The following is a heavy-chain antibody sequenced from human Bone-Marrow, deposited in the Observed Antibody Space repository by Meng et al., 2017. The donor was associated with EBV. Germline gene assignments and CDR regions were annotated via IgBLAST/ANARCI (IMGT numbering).Heavy chain of an antibody. CDR1: GGTFRSDA. CDR2: LIPMSDAP. D-gene: IGHD3-10*01. J-gene: IGHJ4*02. CDR3: ASESGRGFTPDY. Sequence: QVQLVQSGAEGKKPGSSVKVSCKTSGGTFRSDAIRWVRPAPGQGLEWMGGLIPMSDAPHYAQKFQGRVTITADESTSTHYMDLSGLRSEDTAVYYCASESGRGFTPDYWGQGTLVTVSS. V-gene: IGHV1-69*01.